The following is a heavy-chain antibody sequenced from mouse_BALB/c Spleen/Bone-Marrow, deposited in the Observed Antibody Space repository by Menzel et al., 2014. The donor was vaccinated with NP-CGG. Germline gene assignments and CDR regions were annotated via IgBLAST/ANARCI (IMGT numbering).Heavy chain of an antibody. D-gene: IGHD2-1*01. J-gene: IGHJ2*01. Sequence: EVQLQQSGPSLVKPSQTLSLTCSVTGDSTTSGYWNWIRKFPGNKLEYMGYISYSGSTYYNPSLKSRISITRDTSKNQYYLQLNSVTTEDTATFYCARYNGNYFDYWGQGTTLTVSS. CDR1: GDSTTSGY. CDR2: ISYSGST. V-gene: IGHV3-8*02. CDR3: ARYNGNYFDY.